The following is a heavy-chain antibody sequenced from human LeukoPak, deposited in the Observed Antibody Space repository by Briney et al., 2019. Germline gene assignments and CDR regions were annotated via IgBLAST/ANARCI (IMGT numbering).Heavy chain of an antibody. V-gene: IGHV3-73*01. Sequence: GGSLRLSCAASGFTFSGSAMHWVRQASGKGLEWVGRIRSKANSYATAYAASVKGRFTISRDDSKNTAYLQMNSLKTEDTAVYYCTSLTGPPYLWGQGTLVTVSS. CDR1: GFTFSGSA. D-gene: IGHD1-20*01. CDR2: IRSKANSYAT. CDR3: TSLTGPPYL. J-gene: IGHJ5*02.